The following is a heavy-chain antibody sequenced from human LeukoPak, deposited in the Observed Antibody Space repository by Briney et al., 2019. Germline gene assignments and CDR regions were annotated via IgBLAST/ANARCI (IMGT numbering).Heavy chain of an antibody. Sequence: PGGSLRLSCRASGFTFRSYWMTWVRQAPGKGLEWVSAISGSGGSTYYADSVKGRFTISRDNSKNTLYLQMNSLRAEDTAVYYCAGSTVTTVSYYYGMDVWGQGTTVTVSS. J-gene: IGHJ6*02. D-gene: IGHD4-17*01. V-gene: IGHV3-23*01. CDR1: GFTFRSYW. CDR2: ISGSGGST. CDR3: AGSTVTTVSYYYGMDV.